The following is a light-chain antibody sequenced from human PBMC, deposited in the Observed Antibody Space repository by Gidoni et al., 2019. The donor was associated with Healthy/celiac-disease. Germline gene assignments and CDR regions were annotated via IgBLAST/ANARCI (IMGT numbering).Light chain of an antibody. V-gene: IGLV2-14*01. CDR3: SSYTRSSTLRRL. CDR1: SSDVGGYNY. CDR2: DVS. J-gene: IGLJ2*01. Sequence: QSALTQPASVSGSPGQSITISCTGTSSDVGGYNYVSWYQQHPGKAPNLMIYDVSNRPSGVSTRSSGSKSGNTASLTISGLQAEDESDYYCSSYTRSSTLRRLFGGGTKLTVL.